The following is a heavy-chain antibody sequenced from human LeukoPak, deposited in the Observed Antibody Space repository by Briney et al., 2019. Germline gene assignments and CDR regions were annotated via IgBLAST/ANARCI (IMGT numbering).Heavy chain of an antibody. V-gene: IGHV1-69*05. J-gene: IGHJ5*02. Sequence: SVKVSCKASGGTFSSYAISWVRQAPGQGLEWMGGIIPIFGTANYAQKFQGRVTITTDESTSTAYMELSSLRSEDTAMYYCARALHKTAAGIVPGRGFDPWGQGTLVTVSS. CDR2: IIPIFGTA. D-gene: IGHD6-13*01. CDR1: GGTFSSYA. CDR3: ARALHKTAAGIVPGRGFDP.